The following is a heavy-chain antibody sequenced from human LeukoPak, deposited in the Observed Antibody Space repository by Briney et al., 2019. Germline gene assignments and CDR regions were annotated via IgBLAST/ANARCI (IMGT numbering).Heavy chain of an antibody. D-gene: IGHD5-24*01. CDR1: GFTFSSYS. V-gene: IGHV3-48*01. CDR2: ISSSSSNI. J-gene: IGHJ4*02. Sequence: PGGSLRLSCAASGFTFSSYSMNWVRQAPGKGMEWVAYISSSSSNIYYADSVKGRFTISRDNAKNSLYLQMNSLRAEDTAVYYCASGRRDGYNCYFDYRGQGTLVTVSS. CDR3: ASGRRDGYNCYFDY.